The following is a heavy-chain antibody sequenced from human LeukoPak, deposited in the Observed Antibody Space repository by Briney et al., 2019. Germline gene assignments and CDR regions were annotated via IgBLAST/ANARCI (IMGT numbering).Heavy chain of an antibody. CDR1: GFTFDNYA. Sequence: GGSLTLSCAASGFTFDNYARNWVRQPPGKGLEWVSGISWNSGRIGYPDSVKGRFTISRDNAKNSLYLQMNSLRPEDTALYYCAKAHGSSGDFYYGMDVWGQGTTVTVSS. D-gene: IGHD3-10*01. CDR3: AKAHGSSGDFYYGMDV. CDR2: ISWNSGRI. J-gene: IGHJ6*02. V-gene: IGHV3-9*01.